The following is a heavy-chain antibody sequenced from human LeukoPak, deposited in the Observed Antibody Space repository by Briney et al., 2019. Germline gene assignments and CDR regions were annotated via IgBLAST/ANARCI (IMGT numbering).Heavy chain of an antibody. V-gene: IGHV3-23*01. CDR3: AKGASSKPFDY. CDR1: GFTFSSYW. Sequence: GGSLRLSCAASGFTFSSYWMNWVRQAPGKGLEWVSSISGNGVYTYYADSVKGRFTISRDNSKNTLYLQMNSLGAEDTAVYHCAKGASSKPFDYWSQGTLVTVSS. CDR2: ISGNGVYT. J-gene: IGHJ4*02. D-gene: IGHD2-2*01.